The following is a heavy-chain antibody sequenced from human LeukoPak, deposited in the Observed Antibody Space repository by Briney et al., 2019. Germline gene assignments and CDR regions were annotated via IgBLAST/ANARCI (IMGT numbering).Heavy chain of an antibody. CDR2: IRSKAYGGTT. V-gene: IGHV3-49*04. Sequence: GGSLRLSCTASGFTFGDYAMSWVRQAPGKGLEWVGFIRSKAYGGTTEYAASVKGRFTISRDDSKSIAYLQMNSLKTEDTAAYYCASPRGEHCTNGVCYIARSWGQGTLVTVSS. CDR3: ASPRGEHCTNGVCYIARS. CDR1: GFTFGDYA. D-gene: IGHD2-8*01. J-gene: IGHJ5*02.